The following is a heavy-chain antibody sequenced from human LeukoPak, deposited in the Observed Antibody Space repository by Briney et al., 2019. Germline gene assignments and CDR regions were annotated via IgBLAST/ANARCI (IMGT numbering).Heavy chain of an antibody. CDR2: ILYDGRNK. V-gene: IGHV3-30*02. J-gene: IGHJ3*02. CDR1: GFSFSSYG. CDR3: VPHDAFNI. Sequence: QPGGSLRLSCAASGFSFSSYGMHWVRQAPGKGLEWVAFILYDGRNKYYTDSVKGRFTISRDNSKNTLYLQMNSLRAQDTAMYYCVPHDAFNIRGQGTMVTVSS.